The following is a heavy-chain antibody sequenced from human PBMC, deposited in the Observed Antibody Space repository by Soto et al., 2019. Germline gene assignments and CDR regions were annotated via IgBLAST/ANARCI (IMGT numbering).Heavy chain of an antibody. CDR2: IIPVLGTT. V-gene: IGHV1-69*08. D-gene: IGHD2-21*02. CDR3: ARRRYCGYDCYHKHYYGMDV. Sequence: QVQLVQSGAEVKKPGSSVKVSCRASGGTFSSYTVNWVRQAPGRGLEWLGRIIPVLGTTDYAQKFKGRVTIPADKSTNIVYMELSSLRSEDRAVYYCARRRYCGYDCYHKHYYGMDVWGQGTTVTVAS. J-gene: IGHJ6*02. CDR1: GGTFSSYT.